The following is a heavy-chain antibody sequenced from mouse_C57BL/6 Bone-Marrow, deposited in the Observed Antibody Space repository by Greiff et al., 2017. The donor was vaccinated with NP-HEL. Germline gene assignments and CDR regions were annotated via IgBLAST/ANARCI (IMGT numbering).Heavy chain of an antibody. CDR2: INPSNGGT. Sequence: VQLQQPGTELVKPGASVKLSCKASGYTFTSYWMHWVKQRPGQGLEWIGNINPSNGGTNYNEKFKSKATLTVDKSSSTAYMQLSSLTSEDSAVYYCAIPITTVVATRYFDVWGTGTTVTVSS. V-gene: IGHV1-53*01. J-gene: IGHJ1*03. CDR3: AIPITTVVATRYFDV. D-gene: IGHD1-1*01. CDR1: GYTFTSYW.